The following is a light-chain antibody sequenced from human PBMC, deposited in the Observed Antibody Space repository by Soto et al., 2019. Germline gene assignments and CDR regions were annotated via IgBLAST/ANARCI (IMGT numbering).Light chain of an antibody. J-gene: IGLJ2*01. Sequence: QSVLTQPPSVSGAPGQRVTISCTGSSSNIGAGYDVHWYQQVPGTAPKLLIYGNINRPSGVPVRFSGSKSGTSASLAITGLQADDEADYYCQSYDSRLTVVFGGGTKLTVL. CDR1: SSNIGAGYD. V-gene: IGLV1-40*01. CDR3: QSYDSRLTVV. CDR2: GNI.